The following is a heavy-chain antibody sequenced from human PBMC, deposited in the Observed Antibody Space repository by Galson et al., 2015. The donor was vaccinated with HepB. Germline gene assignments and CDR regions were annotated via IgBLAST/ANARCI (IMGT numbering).Heavy chain of an antibody. CDR3: ARGVVNYYDSSGSIDY. D-gene: IGHD3-22*01. Sequence: SLRLSCAASGFTFSSYAMHWVRQAPGKGLEWVAVISYDGSNKYYADSVKGRFTISRDNSKNTLYLQMNSLRAEDTAVYYCARGVVNYYDSSGSIDYWGQGTLVTVSS. CDR2: ISYDGSNK. J-gene: IGHJ4*02. V-gene: IGHV3-30*04. CDR1: GFTFSSYA.